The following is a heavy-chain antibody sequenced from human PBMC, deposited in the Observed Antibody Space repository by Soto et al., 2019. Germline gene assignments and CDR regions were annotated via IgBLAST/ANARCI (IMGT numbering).Heavy chain of an antibody. V-gene: IGHV4-34*01. CDR1: GGSFSGYQ. J-gene: IGHJ6*03. D-gene: IGHD3-10*01. Sequence: QVQLQQWGAGLLKPSETLSLTCAVYGGSFSGYQWSWIRQTPGKGLEWIGEINDSGNINYNRSLKSRVSIFVDTAKKQISLKLSSVTAADTAVYYCARGLILWFGELSRRGGYYYYMDVWGKGTTVTVSS. CDR2: INDSGNI. CDR3: ARGLILWFGELSRRGGYYYYMDV.